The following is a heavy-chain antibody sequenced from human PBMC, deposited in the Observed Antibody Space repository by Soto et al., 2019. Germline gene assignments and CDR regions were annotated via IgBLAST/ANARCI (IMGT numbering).Heavy chain of an antibody. Sequence: GSLRLSCAASGFTFSIYAMSWVRQAPGKGLEWVSAISDSGRSTYYADSVKGRLTISRDNFKNTLYLQMNSLRAEDTAVYYCAKMYSSSNYGLDVWGQGTTVTVSS. CDR3: AKMYSSSNYGLDV. J-gene: IGHJ6*02. CDR2: ISDSGRST. D-gene: IGHD6-6*01. CDR1: GFTFSIYA. V-gene: IGHV3-23*01.